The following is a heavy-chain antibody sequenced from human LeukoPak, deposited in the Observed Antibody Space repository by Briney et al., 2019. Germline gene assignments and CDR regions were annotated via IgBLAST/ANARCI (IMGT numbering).Heavy chain of an antibody. Sequence: GGSLRLSCAASGFTFSSYSMNWVRQAPGKGLEWVSYISSSGSTFYYADSVKGRFTLSRDNAENSLYLQMNSLRAEDTAVYYCARNREGLRYFDYWGQGTLVTVSS. CDR2: ISSSGSTF. J-gene: IGHJ4*02. V-gene: IGHV3-48*04. CDR1: GFTFSSYS. CDR3: ARNREGLRYFDY. D-gene: IGHD3-3*01.